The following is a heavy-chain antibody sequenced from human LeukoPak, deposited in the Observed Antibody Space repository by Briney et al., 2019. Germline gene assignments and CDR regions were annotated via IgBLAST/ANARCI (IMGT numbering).Heavy chain of an antibody. CDR3: ARGNYEFLEAIHHYMDV. Sequence: SETLSLTCAVSGGSIGSRNWWSWVRQPPGKGLQWIGEIYQSGSSIYNPSLRSRVTMSVDKSKDQLSLKLSSVTAADTAVYYCARGNYEFLEAIHHYMDVWGKGTTVTVTS. CDR2: IYQSGSS. CDR1: GGSIGSRNW. J-gene: IGHJ6*03. V-gene: IGHV4-4*02. D-gene: IGHD3-3*01.